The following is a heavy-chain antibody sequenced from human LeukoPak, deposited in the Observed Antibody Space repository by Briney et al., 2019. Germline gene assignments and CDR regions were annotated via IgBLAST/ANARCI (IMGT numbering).Heavy chain of an antibody. CDR3: ARAEQWLPDYYFDY. D-gene: IGHD6-19*01. Sequence: PSETLSLTCTVPGGSISSYYWSWIRQPPGKGLAWIGYIYYSGSTNYNPSLKSRVTMSVDTSKNQFSLKLSSVTAADTAVYYCARAEQWLPDYYFDYWGQGTLVTVSS. CDR1: GGSISSYY. J-gene: IGHJ4*02. V-gene: IGHV4-59*01. CDR2: IYYSGST.